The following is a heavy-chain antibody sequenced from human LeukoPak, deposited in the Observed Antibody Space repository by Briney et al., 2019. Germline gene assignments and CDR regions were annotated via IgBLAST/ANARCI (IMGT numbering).Heavy chain of an antibody. CDR3: ARGGLLGYCSSTSCYSWFDP. CDR1: GFTFSSHW. Sequence: GGSLRLSCAASGFTFSSHWMSWVRQAPGKGLEWVANIKQDGSEKYYVDSVKGRFTISRDNAKNSLYLQMNSLRAEDTAVYYCARGGLLGYCSSTSCYSWFDPWGQGTLVTVSS. J-gene: IGHJ5*02. V-gene: IGHV3-7*04. CDR2: IKQDGSEK. D-gene: IGHD2-2*01.